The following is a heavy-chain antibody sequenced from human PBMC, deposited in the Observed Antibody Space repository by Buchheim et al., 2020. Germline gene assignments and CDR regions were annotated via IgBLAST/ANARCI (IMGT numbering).Heavy chain of an antibody. CDR2: IKQDGSEK. J-gene: IGHJ6*03. Sequence: EVQLVESGGGLVQPGGSLRLSCAASGFTFSSYWMSWVRQAPGKGLEWVANIKQDGSEKYYVDSVKGRFTISRDNAKNSLYLQMNSLRAEDTAVYYCARDRTGQNPFYYYYYYMDVWGKGTT. D-gene: IGHD7-27*01. CDR3: ARDRTGQNPFYYYYYYMDV. V-gene: IGHV3-7*01. CDR1: GFTFSSYW.